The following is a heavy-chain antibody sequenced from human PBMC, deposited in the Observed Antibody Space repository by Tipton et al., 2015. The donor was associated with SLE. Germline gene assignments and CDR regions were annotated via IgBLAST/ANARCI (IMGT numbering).Heavy chain of an antibody. D-gene: IGHD6-19*01. V-gene: IGHV3-23*01. Sequence: SLRLSCAAPGFTFRSYAMSWVRQAPGKGLEWVSAISGSGGSTYYADSVKGRFTISRDNSKNTLYLQMNSLRAEDTAVYYCAKARYSSGWLVDYWGQGTLVTVSS. CDR3: AKARYSSGWLVDY. J-gene: IGHJ4*02. CDR1: GFTFRSYA. CDR2: ISGSGGST.